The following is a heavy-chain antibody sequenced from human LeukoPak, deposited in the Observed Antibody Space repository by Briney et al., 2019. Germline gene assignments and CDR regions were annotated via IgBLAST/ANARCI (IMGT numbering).Heavy chain of an antibody. V-gene: IGHV1-2*02. J-gene: IGHJ4*02. CDR2: INPNSGGT. CDR3: ARGYCSGDCFTLFDY. D-gene: IGHD2-21*02. Sequence: GASVEVSCKASGYMFTGYYMHWVRQAPGQGLEWMGWINPNSGGTNYAQKFQGRVTMTRDTSISTAYMELSSLRSDDTAVYYCARGYCSGDCFTLFDYWGQGTLVTVSS. CDR1: GYMFTGYY.